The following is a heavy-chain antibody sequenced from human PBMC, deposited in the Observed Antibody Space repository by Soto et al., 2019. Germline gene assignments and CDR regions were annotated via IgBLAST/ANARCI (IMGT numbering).Heavy chain of an antibody. D-gene: IGHD3-16*01. V-gene: IGHV3-64D*06. CDR2: ISNDGGNT. Sequence: EVQLVESGGGLVQPGGSLRLSCSASGFSFSSYAMHWVRQAPGKGLEYVSVISNDGGNTYYADSVKGRFTISRDNSKNTLFLQMSSLRDEDTAVYYCVKPRRPSGVITGGSDNYFDPWGQGTLVTVSS. CDR1: GFSFSSYA. J-gene: IGHJ5*02. CDR3: VKPRRPSGVITGGSDNYFDP.